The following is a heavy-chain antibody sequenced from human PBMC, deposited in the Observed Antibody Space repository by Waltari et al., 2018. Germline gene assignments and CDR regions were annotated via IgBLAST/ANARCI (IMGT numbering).Heavy chain of an antibody. J-gene: IGHJ3*01. CDR3: ATYIGASVGTAAFDV. CDR1: GVSITSNRHY. D-gene: IGHD5-12*01. V-gene: IGHV4-39*01. CDR2: MSYRGAT. Sequence: QLQLQESGPGLVKPSETLSLTCSVSGVSITSNRHYWGWIRQPPGQGLGWIATMSYRGATYSSPSLESRVTVSRDTSKNQLSLKLVSVTAADTAVYYCATYIGASVGTAAFDVWGQGTMVTVSS.